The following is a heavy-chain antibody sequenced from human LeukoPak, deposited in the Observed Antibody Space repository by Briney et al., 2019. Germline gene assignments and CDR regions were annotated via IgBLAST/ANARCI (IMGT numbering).Heavy chain of an antibody. Sequence: SETLSLTCTVSGYSIRSDYYWGWIRQPPGKGLEWIGSIYHSGSTYYNPSLKSRVTISVDTSKNQFSLKLSSVTAADTAVYYCARAIEVGAMTPFDYWGQGTLVTVSS. J-gene: IGHJ4*02. CDR1: GYSIRSDYY. V-gene: IGHV4-38-2*02. CDR2: IYHSGST. D-gene: IGHD1-26*01. CDR3: ARAIEVGAMTPFDY.